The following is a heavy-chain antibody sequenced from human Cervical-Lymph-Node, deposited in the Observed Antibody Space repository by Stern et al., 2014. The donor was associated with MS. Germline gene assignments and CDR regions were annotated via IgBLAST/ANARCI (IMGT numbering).Heavy chain of an antibody. Sequence: QVQLQESGPGLVKPSETLSLTCTVSGGSISSYYWSWIRQPPGKGLEWIGYIYYSGSTNYNPSLKSRVTISVDTSKNQFSLKLSSVTAADTAVYYCARLTTIVGSEMGWFDPWGQGTLVTVSS. CDR1: GGSISSYY. V-gene: IGHV4-59*01. CDR3: ARLTTIVGSEMGWFDP. D-gene: IGHD1-26*01. J-gene: IGHJ5*02. CDR2: IYYSGST.